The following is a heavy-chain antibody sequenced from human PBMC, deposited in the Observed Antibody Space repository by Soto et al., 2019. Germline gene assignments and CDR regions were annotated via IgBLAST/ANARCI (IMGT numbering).Heavy chain of an antibody. CDR2: INHSGST. J-gene: IGHJ4*02. D-gene: IGHD1-26*01. CDR1: GGSFSGYY. CDR3: AAAGGSYGQGFDH. Sequence: QVQLQQWGAGLLKPSETLSITCAVYGGSFSGYYWSWIRQPPGKGLEWIGEINHSGSTNYNPSLKSRVTISVDTSKNQFSLKLSYVTAAHTAVYYCAAAGGSYGQGFDHWGQLTLITVSS. V-gene: IGHV4-34*01.